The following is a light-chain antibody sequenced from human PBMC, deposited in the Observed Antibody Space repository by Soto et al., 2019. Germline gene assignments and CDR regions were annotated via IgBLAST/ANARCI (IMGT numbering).Light chain of an antibody. CDR2: GTS. CDR1: QNIATQF. V-gene: IGKV3-20*01. Sequence: VLTQSPGTLSLSPGERATLSCRASQNIATQFFTWYQQRPGQAPRVLIYGTSTRATGIPDRFSGSGSGTDFTLTISRREPEDFDVYYCQQYRSSSGYTFGQGTKLEIK. J-gene: IGKJ2*01. CDR3: QQYRSSSGYT.